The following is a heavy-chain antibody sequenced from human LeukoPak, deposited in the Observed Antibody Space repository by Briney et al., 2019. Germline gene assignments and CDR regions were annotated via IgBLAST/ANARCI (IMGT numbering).Heavy chain of an antibody. J-gene: IGHJ3*02. D-gene: IGHD3-9*01. V-gene: IGHV6-1*01. CDR2: TYYRSKWYN. CDR3: ARVAGYYDILTAVMGAFDI. Sequence: SQTLSLTCAISGDSVSSNSAAWNWIRQSPSRGLDWLGRTYYRSKWYNDYAVSVKSRITINPDTSKNQFSLQLNSVTPEDTAVYYCARVAGYYDILTAVMGAFDIWGQGTMVTVSS. CDR1: GDSVSSNSAA.